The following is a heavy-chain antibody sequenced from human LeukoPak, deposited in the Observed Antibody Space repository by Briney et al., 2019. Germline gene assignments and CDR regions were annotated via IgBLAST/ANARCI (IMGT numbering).Heavy chain of an antibody. CDR1: GYTFTSYD. Sequence: GASVKVSCKASGYTFTSYDINWVRQATGQGLEWMGWMNPTSGNTGYAQKFQGRVTMTRNTSISTAYMELSSLRSEDTAVYYCARSKDYDYVWGSYPHDYWGQGTLVTVSS. CDR2: MNPTSGNT. V-gene: IGHV1-8*01. CDR3: ARSKDYDYVWGSYPHDY. J-gene: IGHJ4*02. D-gene: IGHD3-16*02.